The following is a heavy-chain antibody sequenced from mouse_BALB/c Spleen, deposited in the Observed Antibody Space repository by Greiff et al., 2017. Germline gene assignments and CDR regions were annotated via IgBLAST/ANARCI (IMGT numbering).Heavy chain of an antibody. CDR2: IDPANGNT. D-gene: IGHD1-1*01. J-gene: IGHJ1*01. CDR1: GFNIKDTY. Sequence: VQLKESGAELVKPGASVKLSCTASGFNIKDTYMHWVKQRPEQGLEWIGRIDPANGNTKYDPKFQGKATITADTSSNTAYLQLSSLTSEDTAVYYCARSSTVRGYFDVWGAGTTVTVSA. V-gene: IGHV14-3*02. CDR3: ARSSTVRGYFDV.